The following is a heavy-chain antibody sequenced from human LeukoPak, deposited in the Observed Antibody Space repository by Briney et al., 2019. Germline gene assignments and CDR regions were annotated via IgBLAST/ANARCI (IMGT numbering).Heavy chain of an antibody. Sequence: ASVKVSCKASGYIFIDYEINWVRQATGQGLEWMGWMNPKSGDTGYEQKFQGRVTITRDSSISTVYMELSSLRFEDTALYYCARGRYMDVWGKGTTVTGSS. CDR1: GYIFIDYE. V-gene: IGHV1-8*03. CDR2: MNPKSGDT. CDR3: ARGRYMDV. J-gene: IGHJ6*03.